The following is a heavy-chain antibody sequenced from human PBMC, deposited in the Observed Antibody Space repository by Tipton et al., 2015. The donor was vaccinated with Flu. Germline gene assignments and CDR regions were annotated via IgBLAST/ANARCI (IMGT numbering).Heavy chain of an antibody. CDR2: ISYDGSDE. J-gene: IGHJ3*02. Sequence: SLRLSCAASGFTFSSFEMNWVRQAPGKGLEWVAIISYDGSDEYYADSVKGRFTISRDNPKKTLYLQMNSLRAEDTAVYYCARVYSSSSGRNAFDIWGQGTMVTVSS. D-gene: IGHD6-6*01. V-gene: IGHV3-30*03. CDR3: ARVYSSSSGRNAFDI. CDR1: GFTFSSFE.